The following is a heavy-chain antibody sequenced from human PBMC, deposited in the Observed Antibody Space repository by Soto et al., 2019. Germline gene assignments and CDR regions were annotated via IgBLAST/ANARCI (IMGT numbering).Heavy chain of an antibody. J-gene: IGHJ6*02. CDR1: GYSFTSYW. V-gene: IGHV5-51*01. CDR2: IYPGDSDT. D-gene: IGHD3-3*01. CDR3: ARVSGYYVHYYYGMDV. Sequence: GESLKISCKGSGYSFTSYWIGWVRQIPGKGLEWMGIIYPGDSDTRYSPSFQGQVTISADKSISTAYLQWSSLKASDTAMYYCARVSGYYVHYYYGMDVWGQGTTVTVSS.